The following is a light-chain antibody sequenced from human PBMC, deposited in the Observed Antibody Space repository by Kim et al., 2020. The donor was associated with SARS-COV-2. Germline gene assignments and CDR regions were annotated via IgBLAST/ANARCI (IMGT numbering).Light chain of an antibody. CDR3: QQRNDWPIFT. J-gene: IGKJ3*01. V-gene: IGKV3-11*01. Sequence: EIVLTQSPATLSLSPGERATLSCRASRSVSSYLAWYQQKPGQAPRLLIYDASNRATDIPARFSGSGSGTEFTLTISSLEPEDFAVYYCQQRNDWPIFTFGPGTKVDIK. CDR2: DAS. CDR1: RSVSSY.